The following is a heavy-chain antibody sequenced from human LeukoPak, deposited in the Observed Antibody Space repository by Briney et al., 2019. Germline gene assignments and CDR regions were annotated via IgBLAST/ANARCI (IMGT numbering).Heavy chain of an antibody. CDR3: ARHGRKGTINPSY. J-gene: IGHJ4*02. D-gene: IGHD2-15*01. V-gene: IGHV4-39*01. CDR2: MYYSGST. Sequence: SETLSLTCTVSGGSISNSSYCWGWIRQPPGKGLEWIGSMYYSGSTYYNPWLKSRATISVDTSKNQFSLKLSSVTAAGTAVYYGARHGRKGTINPSYWGQGTLVTVSS. CDR1: GGSISNSSYC.